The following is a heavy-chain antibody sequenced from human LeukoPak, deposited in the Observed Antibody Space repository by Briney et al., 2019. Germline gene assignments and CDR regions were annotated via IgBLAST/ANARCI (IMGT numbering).Heavy chain of an antibody. Sequence: GGSLRLSCAASGFTFSSYWMHWVRQAPGKGLVWVSHINSDGSSTTYADSAKGRFTISRDNAKKSVFLQMNDLRLEDTAVYYCARVRSTYYDTSGPLFDPWGQGTLVSVSA. V-gene: IGHV3-74*01. CDR1: GFTFSSYW. D-gene: IGHD3-22*01. J-gene: IGHJ5*02. CDR3: ARVRSTYYDTSGPLFDP. CDR2: INSDGSST.